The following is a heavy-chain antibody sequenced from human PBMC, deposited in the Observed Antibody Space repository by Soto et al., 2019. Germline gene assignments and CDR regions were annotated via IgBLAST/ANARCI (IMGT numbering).Heavy chain of an antibody. CDR3: ARDLMVKGNLDY. V-gene: IGHV1-69*13. Sequence: GASVKVSCKASGCTVSSYAISCVRQAPGQVLEWMGGIIPIFGTANYAQKFQGRVTITADESTSTAYMELSSLGSEDTAVYYCARDLMVKGNLDYWGQGTLVTVSS. D-gene: IGHD5-18*01. CDR1: GCTVSSYA. J-gene: IGHJ4*02. CDR2: IIPIFGTA.